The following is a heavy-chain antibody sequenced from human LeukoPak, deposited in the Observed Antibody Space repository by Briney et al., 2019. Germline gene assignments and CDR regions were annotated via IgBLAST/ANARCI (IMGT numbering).Heavy chain of an antibody. D-gene: IGHD2-15*01. V-gene: IGHV3-30*03. CDR3: ALIEGGRCYLCDF. CDR1: RFTFSNHY. Sequence: GGSLKLSCVASRFTFSNHYMSWVRQAPGKGLEWVALITNDGSKKYYGDSVRGRFTISRDNSNSTLYLQMHSLRLEDTAVYYCALIEGGRCYLCDFWGXXNXVVVSS. J-gene: IGHJ4*02. CDR2: ITNDGSKK.